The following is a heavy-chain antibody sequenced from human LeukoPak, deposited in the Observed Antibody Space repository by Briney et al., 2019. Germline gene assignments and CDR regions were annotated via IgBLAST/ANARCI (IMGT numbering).Heavy chain of an antibody. CDR1: GFTFSSYA. D-gene: IGHD4-17*01. CDR2: ISSNGGST. CDR3: ARVPPRRTTDWYFDL. V-gene: IGHV3-64*01. J-gene: IGHJ2*01. Sequence: HAGGSLRLSCAASGFTFSSYAMHWVRQAPGKGLEYVSAISSNGGSTYYANSVKGRFTISRDNSKNTLYLQMGSLRAEDMAVYYCARVPPRRTTDWYFDLWGRGTLVTVSS.